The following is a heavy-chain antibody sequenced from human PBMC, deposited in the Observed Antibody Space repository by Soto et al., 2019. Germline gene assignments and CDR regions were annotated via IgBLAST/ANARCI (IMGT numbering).Heavy chain of an antibody. CDR3: ARASSSSSAADY. Sequence: QVQLQESGPGLVKPSQTLSLTCSVSGESISSGGYYWSWIRHHPGKGLEWIGYIYDSESAYYNPSLKSRVTISMDTSKNHFAMRLCSVTAADTAVYYCARASSSSSAADYWGQGTLATVSS. CDR1: GESISSGGYY. J-gene: IGHJ4*02. V-gene: IGHV4-31*03. D-gene: IGHD6-6*01. CDR2: IYDSESA.